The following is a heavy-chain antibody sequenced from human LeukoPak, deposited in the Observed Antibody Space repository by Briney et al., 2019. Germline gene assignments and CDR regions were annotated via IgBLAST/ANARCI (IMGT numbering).Heavy chain of an antibody. CDR3: ARRGIAAAGTPSWFDP. CDR1: VYTFTRYS. D-gene: IGHD6-13*01. CDR2: ITTYKGNT. Sequence: ASVKVSYKGSVYTFTRYSIGWGRQAPGQWNERMGWITTYKGNTKYTQKLQGRVTIITDTCTRTVYTELRSLRSDDTDVYYCARRGIAAAGTPSWFDPWGQGTLVTASS. J-gene: IGHJ5*02. V-gene: IGHV1-18*01.